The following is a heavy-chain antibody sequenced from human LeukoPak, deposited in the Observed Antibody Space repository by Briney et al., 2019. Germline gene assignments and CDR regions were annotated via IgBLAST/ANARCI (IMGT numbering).Heavy chain of an antibody. Sequence: SGTLSLTCAVSGGSIRSSNWWSWVRQPPGKGLEWIGEIYHSGSTNYNPSLKSRDTISVDKSKNQFSLKLSSVTAADTAVYYCARDKFPLVGATGDDGFDIWGQGTMVTVSS. D-gene: IGHD1-26*01. J-gene: IGHJ3*02. CDR2: IYHSGST. V-gene: IGHV4-4*02. CDR3: ARDKFPLVGATGDDGFDI. CDR1: GGSIRSSNW.